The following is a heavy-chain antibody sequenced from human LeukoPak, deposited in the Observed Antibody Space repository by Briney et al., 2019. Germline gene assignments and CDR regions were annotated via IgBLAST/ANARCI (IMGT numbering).Heavy chain of an antibody. CDR2: IYISGNT. V-gene: IGHV4-61*02. Sequence: SETLSLTCTVSGGSISSSSYYWSWIRQPAGKGLEWIGRIYISGNTNYNPSLKSRATMSLDTSKNQFSLKLSSVTAADTAVYYCARSHGIAVAADAFDIWGQGTMVTVSS. D-gene: IGHD6-19*01. J-gene: IGHJ3*02. CDR1: GGSISSSSYY. CDR3: ARSHGIAVAADAFDI.